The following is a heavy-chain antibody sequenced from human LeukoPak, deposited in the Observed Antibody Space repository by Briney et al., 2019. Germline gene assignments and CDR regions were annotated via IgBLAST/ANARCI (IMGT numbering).Heavy chain of an antibody. CDR1: GYTFTSYG. CDR2: ISAYNGNT. J-gene: IGHJ5*02. CDR3: ARGPFDP. V-gene: IGHV1-18*01. Sequence: ASVKVSCKASGYTFTSYGISWVRQAPGQGLEWMGWISAYNGNTNYAQKFQGRVTMTRNTSISTAYMELSSLRSEDTAVYYCARGPFDPWGQGTLVTVSS.